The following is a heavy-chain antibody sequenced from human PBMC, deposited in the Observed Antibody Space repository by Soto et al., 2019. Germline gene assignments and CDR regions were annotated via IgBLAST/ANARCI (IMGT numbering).Heavy chain of an antibody. Sequence: QVQLVQSGAEVKKPGASVKVSCKASGYTFTSYGISWVRQAPGQGLEWMGWISAYNGNTNYAQKLQGRVTMTTDTSTSTAYMELRSLRSDDTAVYYCARDLIVVVPAAISAEPIHYYYGMDVWGQGTTGTVSS. CDR2: ISAYNGNT. CDR3: ARDLIVVVPAAISAEPIHYYYGMDV. V-gene: IGHV1-18*01. CDR1: GYTFTSYG. J-gene: IGHJ6*02. D-gene: IGHD2-2*02.